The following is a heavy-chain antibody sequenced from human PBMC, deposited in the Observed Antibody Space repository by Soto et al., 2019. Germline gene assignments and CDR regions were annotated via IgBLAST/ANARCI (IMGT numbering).Heavy chain of an antibody. V-gene: IGHV3-30*18. CDR2: ISYDGSNK. J-gene: IGHJ6*02. CDR1: GFTFSSYG. CDR3: AKDLPEGYCSGGSCYYYGMDV. Sequence: GGSLRLSCAASGFTFSSYGMHWVRQAPGKGLEWVAVISYDGSNKYYADSVKGRFTISRDNSKNTLYLQMNSLRAEDTAVYYCAKDLPEGYCSGGSCYYYGMDVWGQGTTVTVSS. D-gene: IGHD2-15*01.